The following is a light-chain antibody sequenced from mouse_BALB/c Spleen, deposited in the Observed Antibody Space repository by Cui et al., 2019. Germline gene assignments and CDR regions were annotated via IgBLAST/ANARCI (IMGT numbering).Light chain of an antibody. V-gene: IGKV14-111*01. CDR3: LQYDEFPFT. CDR2: RAN. CDR1: QDINSY. J-gene: IGKJ4*01. Sequence: DINMTHPPSSMYASRGERVTITCKASQDINSYLSWFQQKPGKAPKTLIYRANRLVDGVPSRFSGSGSGQDYSLTISSLEYEDMGIYYCLQYDEFPFTFGSGTKLEIK.